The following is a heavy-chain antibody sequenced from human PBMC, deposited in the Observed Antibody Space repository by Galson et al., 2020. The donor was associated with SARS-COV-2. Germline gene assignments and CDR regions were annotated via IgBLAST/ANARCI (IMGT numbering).Heavy chain of an antibody. CDR3: ARQSAAGARRDY. V-gene: IGHV4-39*01. CDR1: GASISSSSYY. Sequence: SETLYLTCTVSGASISSSSYYWGWIRQPPGKGLEWIGSIYYSGSTYYNPSLKSRVTISVDTSKNQFSLKLGSVTAADTAVYYCARQSAAGARRDYWGQGTLVTVSS. CDR2: IYYSGST. D-gene: IGHD6-13*01. J-gene: IGHJ4*02.